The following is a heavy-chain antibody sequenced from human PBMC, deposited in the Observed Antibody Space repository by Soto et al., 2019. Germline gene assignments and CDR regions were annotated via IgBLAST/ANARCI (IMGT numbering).Heavy chain of an antibody. CDR3: ARGWGYLDSRGLPYLYAMEV. D-gene: IGHD3-22*01. CDR1: VCTFSTYW. Sequence: PVGSLGLSCASSVCTFSTYWMSCVRHSPGKWLEWVANIKEDGSEKYYVDSVEGRFTISRDNAKNSLYLQMTSLRADDKPLYYCARGWGYLDSRGLPYLYAMEVWGQGATLSVS. CDR2: IKEDGSEK. J-gene: IGHJ6*01. V-gene: IGHV3-7*01.